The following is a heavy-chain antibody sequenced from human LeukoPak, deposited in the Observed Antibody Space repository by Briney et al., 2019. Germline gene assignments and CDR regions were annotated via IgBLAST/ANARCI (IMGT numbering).Heavy chain of an antibody. CDR3: AREEYSSGWYHYYYMDV. V-gene: IGHV3-21*01. J-gene: IGHJ6*03. Sequence: GGSLRLSCAASGFTFSSDSMNWVREAPGRGVEWVSSISSSSSYIYYADSVKGRFTISRDNAKNSLYLQMNSLRTEDTAVYYCAREEYSSGWYHYYYMDVWGKGTTVTVSS. CDR1: GFTFSSDS. CDR2: ISSSSSYI. D-gene: IGHD6-19*01.